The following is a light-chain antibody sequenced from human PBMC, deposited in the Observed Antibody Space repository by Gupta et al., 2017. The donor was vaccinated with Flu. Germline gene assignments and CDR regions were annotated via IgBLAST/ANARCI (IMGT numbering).Light chain of an antibody. CDR2: GKN. Sequence: SSELTQDPDVFVALGQTVRITCQGDSLRSYYASWYQQKPGQAPVLVIYGKNNRPSGIPDRSSGSSSGNTASLTITGAQAEDEADYYCNSRDSSGNHLVVFGGGTKLTVL. CDR3: NSRDSSGNHLVV. V-gene: IGLV3-19*01. J-gene: IGLJ2*01. CDR1: SLRSYY.